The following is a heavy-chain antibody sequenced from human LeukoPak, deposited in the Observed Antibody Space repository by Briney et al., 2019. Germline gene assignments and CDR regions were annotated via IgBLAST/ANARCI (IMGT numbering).Heavy chain of an antibody. CDR1: GGSISFYY. Sequence: SETLSLTCTVSGGSISFYYWSWIRQPPGKGLEWIGYIYYSGSTNYNPSLKSRVTISVDTSKNQFSLKLSSVTAADTAVYYCARQVGQWLVRGFDYWGQGTLVTVSS. CDR2: IYYSGST. V-gene: IGHV4-59*08. D-gene: IGHD6-19*01. J-gene: IGHJ4*02. CDR3: ARQVGQWLVRGFDY.